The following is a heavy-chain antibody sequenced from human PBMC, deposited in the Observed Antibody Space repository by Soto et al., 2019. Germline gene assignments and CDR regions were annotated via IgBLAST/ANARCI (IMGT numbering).Heavy chain of an antibody. J-gene: IGHJ6*02. V-gene: IGHV4-39*01. CDR1: GGSISSSSYY. CDR2: IYYSGST. Sequence: TLSLTCTVSGGSISSSSYYWGWIRQPPGKGLEWIGSIYYSGSTYYNPSLKSRVTISVDTSKNQFSLKLSSVTAADTAVYYCARRRDYTTIFGVVYGMDVWGQGTTVTVSS. D-gene: IGHD3-3*01. CDR3: ARRRDYTTIFGVVYGMDV.